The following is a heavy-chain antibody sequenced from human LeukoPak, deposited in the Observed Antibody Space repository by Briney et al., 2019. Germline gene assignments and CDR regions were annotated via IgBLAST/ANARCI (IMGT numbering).Heavy chain of an antibody. CDR2: IYTSGST. D-gene: IGHD3-22*01. CDR3: ARAQIYDSRGHQYYYMDV. CDR1: GGSISSRTYY. V-gene: IGHV4-61*02. Sequence: SQTLSLTCTVSGGSISSRTYYWSWTRQPAGKGLEWIGRIYTSGSTKYNPSLKSRVTISVDTSKNQFSLKLSSVTAADTALYYCARAQIYDSRGHQYYYMDVWGKGTTVIVSS. J-gene: IGHJ6*03.